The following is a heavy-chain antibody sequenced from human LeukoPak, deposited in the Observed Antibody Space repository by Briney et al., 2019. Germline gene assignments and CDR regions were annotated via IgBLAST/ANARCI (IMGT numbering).Heavy chain of an antibody. Sequence: GGSLRLSCAASGFTFSRYAMKWVRQAPRKGLEWVSCIGASGSYMYYADSVKGRFTISRDNAKNSMYLQMNSLRAEDAAVYYCAREDYSSGNPTIDTWGQGTLVTVSS. D-gene: IGHD3-10*01. CDR1: GFTFSRYA. V-gene: IGHV3-21*06. CDR2: IGASGSYM. CDR3: AREDYSSGNPTIDT. J-gene: IGHJ5*02.